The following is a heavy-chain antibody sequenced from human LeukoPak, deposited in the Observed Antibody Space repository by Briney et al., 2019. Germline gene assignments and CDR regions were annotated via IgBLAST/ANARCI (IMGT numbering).Heavy chain of an antibody. CDR2: ISSSGSTI. Sequence: RPGGSLRLSCAASGFTFSSYAMSWVRQAPGKGLEWVSYISSSGSTIYYADSVKGRFTISRDDAKNSLYLQMNCLRAEDTAVYYCAELGITMIGGVWGKGTTVTISS. J-gene: IGHJ6*04. D-gene: IGHD3-10*02. CDR1: GFTFSSYA. CDR3: AELGITMIGGV. V-gene: IGHV3-48*03.